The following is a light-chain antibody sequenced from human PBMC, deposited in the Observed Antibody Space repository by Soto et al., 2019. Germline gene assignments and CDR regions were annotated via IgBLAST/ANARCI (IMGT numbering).Light chain of an antibody. CDR1: SSNIGSKF. V-gene: IGLV1-47*01. CDR2: RDD. J-gene: IGLJ3*02. Sequence: QSVLTQPPSASGTPGQSVTISCSGSSSNIGSKFVYWYQQLPGTAPKLLIYRDDQRPSGVPDRFSGSKSGTSASLAISGLRSEDEGDYYCAAWDGSLSAVFGGGTKVTVL. CDR3: AAWDGSLSAV.